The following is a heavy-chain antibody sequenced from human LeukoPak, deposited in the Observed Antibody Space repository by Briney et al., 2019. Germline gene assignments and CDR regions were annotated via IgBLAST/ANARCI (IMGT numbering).Heavy chain of an antibody. Sequence: GGFLRLSCAASGFTFSSYSMNWVRQAPGKGLEWVSSISSSSSYIYYADSVKGRFTISRDNAKNSLYLQMNSLRAEDTAVYYCARDGLWFGELNAFDIWGQGTMVTVSS. D-gene: IGHD3-10*01. J-gene: IGHJ3*02. V-gene: IGHV3-21*01. CDR1: GFTFSSYS. CDR2: ISSSSSYI. CDR3: ARDGLWFGELNAFDI.